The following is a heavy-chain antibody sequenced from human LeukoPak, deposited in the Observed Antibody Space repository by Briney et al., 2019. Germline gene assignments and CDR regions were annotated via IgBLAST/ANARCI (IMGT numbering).Heavy chain of an antibody. D-gene: IGHD6-19*01. CDR1: GGSFSGYY. CDR2: INHSGST. V-gene: IGHV4-34*01. Sequence: PSETLSLTCAVYGGSFSGYYWSWIRQPPGKGLEWIGEINHSGSTNYNPSLKSRVTISVDTSKNQFSLKLGSVTAADTAVYYCARSSGWYGGDSWGQGTLVTVSS. J-gene: IGHJ4*02. CDR3: ARSSGWYGGDS.